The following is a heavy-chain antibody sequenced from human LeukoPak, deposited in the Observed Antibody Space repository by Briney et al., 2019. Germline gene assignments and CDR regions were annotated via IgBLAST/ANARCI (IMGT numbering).Heavy chain of an antibody. Sequence: PGGSLRLSCVASGYTFSSYWIHWVRQAPGEGLVWVSRINTDGSIINYADSVKGRFTISRDNAKNTLYLQMNSLRVEDTAVYFCARVGTSSWYGWFDPWGQGTLVTVSS. J-gene: IGHJ5*02. CDR2: INTDGSII. CDR3: ARVGTSSWYGWFDP. CDR1: GYTFSSYW. D-gene: IGHD6-13*01. V-gene: IGHV3-74*01.